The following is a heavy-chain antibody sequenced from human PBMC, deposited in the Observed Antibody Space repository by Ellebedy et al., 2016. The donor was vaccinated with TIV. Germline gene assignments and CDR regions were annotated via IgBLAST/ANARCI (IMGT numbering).Heavy chain of an antibody. Sequence: GESLKFSCAASGFNFGGHAMKWVRQAPGKGLEWVSSIGSSAYTTHYADSVKGRFTISRDNSRNTLYLQMNSLRGEDTAVYFCAKDVRYTTGWGGALDIWGQGAMVTVSS. V-gene: IGHV3-23*01. CDR3: AKDVRYTTGWGGALDI. D-gene: IGHD2-8*02. CDR2: IGSSAYTT. J-gene: IGHJ3*02. CDR1: GFNFGGHA.